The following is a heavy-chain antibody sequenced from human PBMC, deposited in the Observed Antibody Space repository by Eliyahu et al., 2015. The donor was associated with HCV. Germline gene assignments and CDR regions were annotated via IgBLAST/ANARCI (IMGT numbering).Heavy chain of an antibody. CDR3: ARDFYYYDSSGYYFDAFDI. D-gene: IGHD3-22*01. J-gene: IGHJ3*02. CDR1: GGSISSYY. CDR2: IYTSGST. Sequence: QVQLQESGPGLVKPSETLSLTCTVSGGSISSYYWSWIRQPAGKGLEWIGRIYTSGSTNYNPSLKSRVTMSVDTSKNQFSLKLSSVTAADTAVYYCARDFYYYDSSGYYFDAFDIWGQGTMVTVSS. V-gene: IGHV4-4*07.